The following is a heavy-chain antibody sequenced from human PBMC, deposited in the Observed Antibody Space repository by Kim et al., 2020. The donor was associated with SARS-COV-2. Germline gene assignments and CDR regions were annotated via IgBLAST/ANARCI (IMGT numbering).Heavy chain of an antibody. CDR3: AREVYDSSGYYKAARYYFDY. CDR2: IYYSGST. Sequence: SETLSLTCTVSGGSISSYYWSWIRQPPGKGLEWIGYIYYSGSTNYNPSLKSRVTISVDTSKNQFSLKLSSVTAADTAVYYCAREVYDSSGYYKAARYYFDYWGQGTLVTVSS. J-gene: IGHJ4*02. D-gene: IGHD3-22*01. CDR1: GGSISSYY. V-gene: IGHV4-59*13.